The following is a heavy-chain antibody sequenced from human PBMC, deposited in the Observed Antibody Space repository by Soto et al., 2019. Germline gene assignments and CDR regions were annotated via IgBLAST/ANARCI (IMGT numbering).Heavy chain of an antibody. CDR1: GVSISSYY. CDR3: ARDGRRGWELTYGMDV. CDR2: IYYSGST. Sequence: PSETLSLTCTVSGVSISSYYWSWIRQPPGKGLEWIGYIYYSGSTNYNPSLKSRVTISVDTSKNQFSLKLSSVTAAGTAVYYCARDGRRGWELTYGMDVWGQGTTVTV. J-gene: IGHJ6*02. V-gene: IGHV4-59*01. D-gene: IGHD1-26*01.